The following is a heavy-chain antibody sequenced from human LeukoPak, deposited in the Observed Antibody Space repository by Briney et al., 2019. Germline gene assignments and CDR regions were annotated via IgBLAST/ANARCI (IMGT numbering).Heavy chain of an antibody. CDR2: IYHSGST. V-gene: IGHV4-38-2*02. D-gene: IGHD6-6*01. CDR1: GYSISSGYY. J-gene: IGHJ4*02. Sequence: SETLSLTCTVSGYSISSGYYWGWIRQPPGKGLEWIGSIYHSGSTYYNPSLKSRVTISVDTSKNQFSLKLSSVTAADTAVYYCAREGSSSSSLSGWGQGTLVTVSS. CDR3: AREGSSSSSLSG.